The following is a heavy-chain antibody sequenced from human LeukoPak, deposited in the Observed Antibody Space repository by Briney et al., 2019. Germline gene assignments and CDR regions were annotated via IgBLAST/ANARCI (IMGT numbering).Heavy chain of an antibody. V-gene: IGHV3-15*01. CDR3: TTGYPSLVRGVIRDY. CDR1: GLTFSSYA. CDR2: IKSKTDGGTT. J-gene: IGHJ4*02. D-gene: IGHD3-10*01. Sequence: PGGSLRLSCAASGLTFSSYAMSWVRQAPGKGLEWVGRIKSKTDGGTTDYAAPVKGRFTISRDDSKNTLYLQMNSLKTEDTAVYYCTTGYPSLVRGVIRDYWGQGTLVTVSS.